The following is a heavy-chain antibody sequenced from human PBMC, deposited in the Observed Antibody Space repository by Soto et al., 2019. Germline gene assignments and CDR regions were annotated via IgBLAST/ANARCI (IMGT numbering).Heavy chain of an antibody. CDR1: GGSFSGYY. J-gene: IGHJ2*01. CDR2: INHSGST. Sequence: QVHLQQWGAGLLKPSETLSLTCAVYGGSFSGYYWRWIRQPPGKGLEWIGEINHSGSTNYNPSIKSRVSMSVGTSNNQFSLKLSSVTAADTAGYYCARGRGDGYNQHWYFDLWGRGTLVTVSS. V-gene: IGHV4-34*01. CDR3: ARGRGDGYNQHWYFDL. D-gene: IGHD3-10*01.